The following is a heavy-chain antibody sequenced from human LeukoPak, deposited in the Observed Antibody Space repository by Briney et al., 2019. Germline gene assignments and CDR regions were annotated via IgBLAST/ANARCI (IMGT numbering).Heavy chain of an antibody. CDR3: ARPRTYYHDSSGPEFDY. D-gene: IGHD3-22*01. CDR2: INYSGST. J-gene: IGHJ4*02. V-gene: IGHV4-39*01. Sequence: PSETLSLTCTVSGGSISSSIYYWGWIRQPPGKGLEWIGSINYSGSTYCNPSLKSRVTISVDTSKNQFSLKLSSVTAADTAVYYCARPRTYYHDSSGPEFDYWGQGTLVTVSS. CDR1: GGSISSSIYY.